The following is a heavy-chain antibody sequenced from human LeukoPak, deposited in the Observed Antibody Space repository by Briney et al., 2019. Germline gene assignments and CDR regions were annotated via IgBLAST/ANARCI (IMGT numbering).Heavy chain of an antibody. CDR3: ARGSYYYGSGSYYNTDDHDY. D-gene: IGHD3-10*01. V-gene: IGHV1-46*01. CDR1: GYTFTSYY. CDR2: INPSGGST. Sequence: ASVKASCKASGYTFTSYYMHWVRQAPGQGLEWMGIINPSGGSTSYAQKFQGRVTMTRDTSTSTVYMELSSLRSEDTAVYYCARGSYYYGSGSYYNTDDHDYWGQGTLVTVSS. J-gene: IGHJ4*02.